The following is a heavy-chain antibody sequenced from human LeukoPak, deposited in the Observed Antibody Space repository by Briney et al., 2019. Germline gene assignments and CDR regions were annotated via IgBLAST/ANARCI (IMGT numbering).Heavy chain of an antibody. V-gene: IGHV4-30-4*08. CDR2: IYYSGST. Sequence: SETLSLTCTVSGGSIGSGDYYWSWIRQPPGKGLEWIGYIYYSGSTYYNPSLKSRVTISVDTSKNQFSLKLSSVTAADTAVYYCARLIQLWLYPYFDYWGQGTLVTVSS. CDR1: GGSIGSGDYY. J-gene: IGHJ4*02. D-gene: IGHD5-18*01. CDR3: ARLIQLWLYPYFDY.